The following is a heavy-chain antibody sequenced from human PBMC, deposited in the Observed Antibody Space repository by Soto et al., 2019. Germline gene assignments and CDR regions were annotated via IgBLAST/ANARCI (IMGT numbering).Heavy chain of an antibody. V-gene: IGHV3-15*01. CDR1: GFTFSNAW. CDR2: IKSKTDGGTT. Sequence: GGSLRLSCAASGFTFSNAWMSWVRQAPGKGLEWVGRIKSKTDGGTTDYAAPVKGRFTISRDDSKNTLYLQMNSLKTEDTAVYYCTTDKGSSSSESFDYWGQGTLVTVSS. J-gene: IGHJ4*02. CDR3: TTDKGSSSSESFDY. D-gene: IGHD6-6*01.